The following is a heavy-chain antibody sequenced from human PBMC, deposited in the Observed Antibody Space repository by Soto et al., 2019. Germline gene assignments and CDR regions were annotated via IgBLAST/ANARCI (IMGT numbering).Heavy chain of an antibody. CDR1: GFTFSSYG. V-gene: IGHV3-33*01. CDR2: IWYDGSNK. Sequence: PGGSLRLSCAASGFTFSSYGMHWVRQAPGKGLEWVAVIWYDGSNKYYADSVKGRFTISRDNSKNTLYLQMNSLRAEDTAVYYCARDAIYYDSSGTGWFDPWGQGTLVTVSS. J-gene: IGHJ5*02. CDR3: ARDAIYYDSSGTGWFDP. D-gene: IGHD3-22*01.